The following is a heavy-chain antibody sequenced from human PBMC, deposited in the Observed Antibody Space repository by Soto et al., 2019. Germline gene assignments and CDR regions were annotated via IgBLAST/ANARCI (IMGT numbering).Heavy chain of an antibody. V-gene: IGHV3-7*01. CDR2: TNPDGSKK. CDR1: GFTFSTSW. J-gene: IGHJ4*02. D-gene: IGHD6-19*01. Sequence: GGSLRLSCTASGFTFSTSWMNWVRQAPGKGLEWVASTNPDGSKKYHVDSVEGRFTISRDNAKNSLFLQMDSLRVEDTALYYWARDRAWSSFDYWGQGTQVTVSS. CDR3: ARDRAWSSFDY.